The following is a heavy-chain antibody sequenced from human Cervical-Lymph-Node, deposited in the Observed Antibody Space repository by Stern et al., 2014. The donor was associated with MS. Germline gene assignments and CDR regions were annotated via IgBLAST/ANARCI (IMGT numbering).Heavy chain of an antibody. Sequence: DQLVESGGGVVQPGRSLRLSCAASGFTFSTYGIHWVRQAPGEGLEWVAVLWHDGSRELFADSVKGRFTISRDTSHNTVHLQMNNLRADDTGVYYCARALLLARVRAYYYGMDVWGQGTTVTVSS. CDR3: ARALLLARVRAYYYGMDV. D-gene: IGHD3-9*01. CDR1: GFTFSTYG. CDR2: LWHDGSRE. V-gene: IGHV3-33*01. J-gene: IGHJ6*02.